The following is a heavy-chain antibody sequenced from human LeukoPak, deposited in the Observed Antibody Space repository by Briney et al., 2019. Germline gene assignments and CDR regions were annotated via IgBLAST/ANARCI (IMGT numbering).Heavy chain of an antibody. CDR2: IGASSSPI. J-gene: IGHJ4*02. V-gene: IGHV3-48*01. CDR1: GFTFSSYS. CDR3: ARDHRYAFDY. Sequence: PGGSLRLPCAASGFTFSSYSMNWVRQAPGKGLEWVSYIGASSSPILYADSVKGRFTISRDNARNSLYLQMNSLRAEDTAVYYCARDHRYAFDYWGQGTLVTVSS. D-gene: IGHD3-9*01.